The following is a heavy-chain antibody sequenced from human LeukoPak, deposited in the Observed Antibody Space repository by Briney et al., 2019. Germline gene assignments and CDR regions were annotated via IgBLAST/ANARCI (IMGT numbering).Heavy chain of an antibody. CDR1: GFTFSSYS. CDR2: ISSSSSYI. CDR3: ARALVLLWFGEADYGMDV. Sequence: GGSLRLSCAASGFTFSSYSMNWVRQAPGKGVEWVSSISSSSSYIYYADSVKGRFTISRDNAKNSLYLQMNSLRAEDTAVYDCARALVLLWFGEADYGMDVWGQGTTVTVSS. J-gene: IGHJ6*02. V-gene: IGHV3-21*01. D-gene: IGHD3-10*01.